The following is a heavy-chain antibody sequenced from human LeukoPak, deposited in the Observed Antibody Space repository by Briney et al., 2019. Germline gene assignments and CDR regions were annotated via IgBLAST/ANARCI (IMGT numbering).Heavy chain of an antibody. CDR1: GGSISSGSYY. CDR2: IYTSGST. Sequence: SETLSLTCTVSGGSISSGSYYWSWIRQPAGKGLEWIGRIYTSGSTNYNPSLKSRVTISVDTSKNQFSLNLSSVTAADTAVYYCARDIVVVVAATYNWFDPWGQGTLVTVSS. V-gene: IGHV4-61*02. CDR3: ARDIVVVVAATYNWFDP. D-gene: IGHD2-15*01. J-gene: IGHJ5*02.